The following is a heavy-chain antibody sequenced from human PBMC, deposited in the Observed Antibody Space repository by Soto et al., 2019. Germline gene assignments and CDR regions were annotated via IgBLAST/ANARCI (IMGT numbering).Heavy chain of an antibody. D-gene: IGHD1-20*01. V-gene: IGHV3-21*01. CDR1: GFTFSTYS. CDR2: ISSRSDI. Sequence: GGSLRLSCVGSGFTFSTYSINWVRQAPGKGLEWVSSISSRSDIYYADSVKGRFTISRDNAKNSVSLQMNSLRAEDTVVYYCARQNIWNPPPNAFDIWGQATMVTVS. CDR3: ARQNIWNPPPNAFDI. J-gene: IGHJ3*02.